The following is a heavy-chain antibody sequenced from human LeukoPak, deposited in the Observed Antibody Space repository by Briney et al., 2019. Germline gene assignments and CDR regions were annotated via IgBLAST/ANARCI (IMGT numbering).Heavy chain of an antibody. J-gene: IGHJ3*02. CDR2: IFYSGNT. V-gene: IGHV4-39*07. CDR3: ARVNRSGWQFYSGFDI. Sequence: SETLSHTCTVSGGSISSSTYYWGWVRQPPGKGLEWIGVIFYSGNTFYNPSLRSRVTISVDTAKNQFSLKLSSVTAADTAVYYCARVNRSGWQFYSGFDIWGQGTMVTVSS. D-gene: IGHD1-26*01. CDR1: GGSISSSTYY.